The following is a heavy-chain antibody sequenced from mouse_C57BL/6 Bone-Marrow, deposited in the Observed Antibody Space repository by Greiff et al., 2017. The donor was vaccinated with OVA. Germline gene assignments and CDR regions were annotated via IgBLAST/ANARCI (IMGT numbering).Heavy chain of an antibody. J-gene: IGHJ2*01. Sequence: EVKLQQSGPELVKPGASVKISCKASGYTFTDYYMNWVKQSHGKSLEWIGDINPNNGGTSYNQKFKGKATLTVDKSSSTAYMELRSLTSEDSAVYYCARRGYYGWGQGTTLTVSS. CDR3: ARRGYYG. D-gene: IGHD1-1*01. CDR1: GYTFTDYY. V-gene: IGHV1-26*01. CDR2: INPNNGGT.